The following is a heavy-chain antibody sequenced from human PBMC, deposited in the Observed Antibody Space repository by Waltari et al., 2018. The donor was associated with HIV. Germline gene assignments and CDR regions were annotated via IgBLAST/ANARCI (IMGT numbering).Heavy chain of an antibody. V-gene: IGHV1-69*13. CDR1: GGTFSSYA. J-gene: IGHJ6*02. CDR2: IIPICGTP. D-gene: IGHD4-17*01. Sequence: QVQLVQSGAEVKKPGSSVKVSCKASGGTFSSYAISWVRQAPGQGLEWMGGIIPICGTPNYAQKFQGRVRSTADESTSTAYMELSSLRSEDTAVYYWARGKELTVTQYYGMDVWGQGTTVTVSS. CDR3: ARGKELTVTQYYGMDV.